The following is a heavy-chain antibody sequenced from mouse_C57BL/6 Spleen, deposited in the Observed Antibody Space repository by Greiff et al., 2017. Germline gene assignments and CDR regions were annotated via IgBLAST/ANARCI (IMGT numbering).Heavy chain of an antibody. V-gene: IGHV1-64*01. CDR3: AREGNYDYVWFAY. Sequence: QVQLQQPGAELVKPGASVKLSCKASGYTFTSYWMHWVKQRPGQGLEWIGMIHPNSGSTNYNEKFKSKATLTVDKSSSTAYMQLSSLTSEDSAVYDCAREGNYDYVWFAYWGQGALVTVSA. D-gene: IGHD2-4*01. CDR1: GYTFTSYW. CDR2: IHPNSGST. J-gene: IGHJ3*01.